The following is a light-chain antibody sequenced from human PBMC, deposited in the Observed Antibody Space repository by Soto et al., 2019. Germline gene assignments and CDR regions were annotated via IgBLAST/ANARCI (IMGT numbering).Light chain of an antibody. V-gene: IGKV3-11*01. CDR3: QQRSNWPLT. J-gene: IGKJ4*01. CDR1: ENLRTF. CDR2: DAS. Sequence: EIVLTQSPATLSLSPGERATLSCRATENLRTFLAWYQQKAGQAPRLLIYDASNRATGIPDRFSGSGSGTDFTLTISNLEPEDSAVYYCQQRSNWPLTFGGGTKVEIK.